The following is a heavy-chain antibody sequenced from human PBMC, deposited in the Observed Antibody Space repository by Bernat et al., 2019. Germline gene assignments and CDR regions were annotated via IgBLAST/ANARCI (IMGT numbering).Heavy chain of an antibody. CDR3: ASRIAVTGSWRGS. Sequence: VQLVESGGGLVQPGGSLRLSCAASGFTFSSYEMNWVRQAPGKGLEWVSYISSSGGNTYYADSVKGRFTISRDNTKNSLYLQLNGLRAEDTAVYYCASRIAVTGSWRGSWGQGTLVTVSS. CDR2: ISSSGGNT. D-gene: IGHD6-19*01. CDR1: GFTFSSYE. J-gene: IGHJ5*02. V-gene: IGHV3-48*03.